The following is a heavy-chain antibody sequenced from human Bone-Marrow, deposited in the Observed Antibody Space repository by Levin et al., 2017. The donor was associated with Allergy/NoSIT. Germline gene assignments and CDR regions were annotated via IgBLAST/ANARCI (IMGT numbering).Heavy chain of an antibody. CDR1: GYPLSGYW. J-gene: IGHJ4*01. CDR2: INFQRGDT. Sequence: PKASVKVSCKASGYPLSGYWLHWVRQAPGQGLEWMGWINFQRGDTQYAKKFEGRVTMTRDTSLTAVYLDLSGLRFDDTAVYYCAKAIGSLFFYFEDWGQGSLVTVAS. CDR3: AKAIGSLFFYFED. V-gene: IGHV1-2*02. D-gene: IGHD2-21*01.